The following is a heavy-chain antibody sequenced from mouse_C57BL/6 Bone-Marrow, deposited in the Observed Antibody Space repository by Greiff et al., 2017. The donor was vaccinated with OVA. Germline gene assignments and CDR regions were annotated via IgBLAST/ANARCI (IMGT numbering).Heavy chain of an antibody. V-gene: IGHV7-1*01. CDR2: SRNKANDYTT. CDR3: ARVELGHWYFDV. D-gene: IGHD4-1*01. J-gene: IGHJ1*03. Sequence: EVKVVESGGGLVQSGRSLRLSCATSGFTFSDFYMEWVRQAPGKGLEWIAASRNKANDYTTEYSASVKGRFIVSRDTSQSILYLQMNALRAEDTAIYYCARVELGHWYFDVWGTGTTVTVSS. CDR1: GFTFSDFY.